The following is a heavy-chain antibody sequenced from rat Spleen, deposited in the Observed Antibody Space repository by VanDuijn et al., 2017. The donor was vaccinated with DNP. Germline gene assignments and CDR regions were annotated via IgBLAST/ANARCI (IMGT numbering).Heavy chain of an antibody. CDR2: INYSGST. CDR1: AYSITTNY. CDR3: VRWVRALDY. D-gene: IGHD4-1*01. V-gene: IGHV3-1*01. Sequence: EVQLQESGPGLVKTSQSLSLTCSVTAYSITTNYWGWIRQFPGNKMEWIGHINYSGSTSYHPSLRSRISITRDTSKNQFFLQLNSVTTEDTATYYCVRWVRALDYWGQGVMVTVSS. J-gene: IGHJ2*01.